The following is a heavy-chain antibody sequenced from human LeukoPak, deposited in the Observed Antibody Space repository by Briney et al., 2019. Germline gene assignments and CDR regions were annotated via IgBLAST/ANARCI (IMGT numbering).Heavy chain of an antibody. V-gene: IGHV4-4*07. Sequence: KPSETLSLTCTVSGGSISSYYWSWIRQPAGKGLEWIGRIYTSGSTNYNPSLKSRVTMSVDTSKNQFSLKLSSVTAADTAVYYCARVDNIAAAANWFDPWGQGTLVTVSS. D-gene: IGHD6-13*01. CDR2: IYTSGST. CDR1: GGSISSYY. J-gene: IGHJ5*02. CDR3: ARVDNIAAAANWFDP.